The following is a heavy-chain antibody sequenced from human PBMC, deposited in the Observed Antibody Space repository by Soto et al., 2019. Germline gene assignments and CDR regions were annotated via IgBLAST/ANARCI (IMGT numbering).Heavy chain of an antibody. CDR2: ISGSGGGT. CDR3: AKDKDIVVLPTAMWDY. CDR1: GFTFSSYA. Sequence: PGGSLRLSCAASGFTFSSYAMSWVRQAPGKGLQWVSAISGSGGGTYYADSVKGRFTIPRDNSKNTLYLQMNSLRAEDTAVYYCAKDKDIVVLPTAMWDYWGQGTLVTVSS. D-gene: IGHD2-2*01. V-gene: IGHV3-23*01. J-gene: IGHJ4*02.